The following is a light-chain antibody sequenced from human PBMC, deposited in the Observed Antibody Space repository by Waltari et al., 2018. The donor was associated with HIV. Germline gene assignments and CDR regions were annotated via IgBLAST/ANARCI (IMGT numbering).Light chain of an antibody. CDR3: ATWDDSLNGWV. CDR2: SNN. J-gene: IGLJ3*02. V-gene: IGLV1-44*01. CDR1: SSNIGSNT. Sequence: QSVLTQPPSASGTPGQRVTISCSGSSSNIGSNTVNWSRQIPGTAPKLLIYSNNRRPSGVPGRFSGSKSGTSASLAISGLQSDYEADYYCATWDDSLNGWVFGGGTKLTVL.